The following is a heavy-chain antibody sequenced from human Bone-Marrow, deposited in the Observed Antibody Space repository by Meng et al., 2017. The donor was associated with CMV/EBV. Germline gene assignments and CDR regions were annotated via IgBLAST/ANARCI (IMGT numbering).Heavy chain of an antibody. Sequence: ASVMVSCKASGYTFTGYYMHWVRQAPGQGLEWMGWINPNSGGTNYAQKFQGRVTMTRDTSISTAYMELSRLRSDDTAVYYCAREKMTMVVTSFDPWGQGTLVTVSS. J-gene: IGHJ5*02. CDR3: AREKMTMVVTSFDP. CDR1: GYTFTGYY. CDR2: INPNSGGT. V-gene: IGHV1-2*02. D-gene: IGHD4-23*01.